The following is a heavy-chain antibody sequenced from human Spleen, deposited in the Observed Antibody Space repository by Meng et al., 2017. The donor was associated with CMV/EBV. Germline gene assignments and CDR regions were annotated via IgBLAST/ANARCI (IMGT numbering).Heavy chain of an antibody. D-gene: IGHD2-15*01. CDR1: GFIFSNYD. CDR2: IGTAGDT. V-gene: IGHV3-13*03. CDR3: ARVVGLHFDY. Sequence: GESLKISCAACGFIFSNYDMYRVRQVTGKGLEWVSTIGTAGDTYYPGSVKGQFTISRDNSRNTLYFQMNSLRAEDTAVYYCARVVGLHFDYWGQGTLVTVSS. J-gene: IGHJ4*02.